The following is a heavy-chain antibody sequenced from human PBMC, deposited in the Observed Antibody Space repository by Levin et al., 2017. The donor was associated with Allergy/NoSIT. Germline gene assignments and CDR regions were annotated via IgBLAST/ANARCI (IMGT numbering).Heavy chain of an antibody. V-gene: IGHV4-28*01. CDR1: GSSITNFIW. J-gene: IGHJ4*02. CDR2: IYHNGAT. CDR3: ARMARSHHFDN. Sequence: PSETLSLTCSVSGSSITNFIWWGWIRQPPGKGLEWIGYIYHNGATQYNPSLKSRATLSVDSSTNQIFLRLISLTAVDTAVYYCARMARSHHFDNWGQGTLVAVS.